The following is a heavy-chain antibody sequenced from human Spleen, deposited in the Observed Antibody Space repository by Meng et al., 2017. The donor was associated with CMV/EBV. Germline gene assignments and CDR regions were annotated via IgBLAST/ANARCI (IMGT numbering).Heavy chain of an antibody. V-gene: IGHV5-51*01. D-gene: IGHD6-13*01. CDR2: IYPDDSDT. Sequence: FGYHLTTYWIGWVRQMPGKGLEWMGIIYPDDSDTRYSPSFQGQVTISADKSISTAYLQWNSLKASDTAMYYCARRGGRSSWYYFDYWGQGTLVTVSS. CDR3: ARRGGRSSWYYFDY. CDR1: GYHLTTYW. J-gene: IGHJ4*02.